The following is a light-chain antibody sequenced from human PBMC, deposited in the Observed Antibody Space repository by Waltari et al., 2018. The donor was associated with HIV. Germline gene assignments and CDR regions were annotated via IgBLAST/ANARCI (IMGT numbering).Light chain of an antibody. J-gene: IGLJ1*01. V-gene: IGLV2-14*03. CDR3: SSYTSSSTYV. CDR2: DVS. CDR1: SSDVGGYIY. Sequence: QSALTQPASVSGSPGQSITISCTGTSSDVGGYIYVSWYQQHPGKAPKLMIYDVSNRPSGVSNRFSGSKSGNTASLTISWLQAEDEADYYCSSYTSSSTYVFGTGTKVTVL.